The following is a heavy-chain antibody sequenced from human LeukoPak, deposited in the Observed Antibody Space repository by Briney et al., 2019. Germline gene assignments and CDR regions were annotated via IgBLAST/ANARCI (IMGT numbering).Heavy chain of an antibody. CDR1: GYXFTSYF. Sequence: GASVKVSCKTSGYXFTSYFIHWVRQAPGQGLEWIGIINPNGGSTGYAQKFQGRVSMSRDTSTSTVYMELSSLRSEDTAVYYCVREGGGDRGRAFDMWGQGTMVTVSS. D-gene: IGHD2-21*02. CDR2: INPNGGST. J-gene: IGHJ3*02. CDR3: VREGGGDRGRAFDM. V-gene: IGHV1-46*01.